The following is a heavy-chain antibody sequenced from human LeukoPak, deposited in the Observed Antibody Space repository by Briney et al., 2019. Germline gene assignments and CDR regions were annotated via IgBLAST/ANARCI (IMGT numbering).Heavy chain of an antibody. CDR2: IYYSGST. CDR3: ARDYYGSGSYDI. Sequence: SETLSLTCTVSGGSISSVGYYWSWIRQHPGKGLEWIGYIYYSGSTYYNPSLKSRVTISVDTSKNQFSLKLSSVTAADTAVYYCARDYYGSGSYDIWGQGTMVTVSS. V-gene: IGHV4-31*03. CDR1: GGSISSVGYY. D-gene: IGHD3-10*01. J-gene: IGHJ3*02.